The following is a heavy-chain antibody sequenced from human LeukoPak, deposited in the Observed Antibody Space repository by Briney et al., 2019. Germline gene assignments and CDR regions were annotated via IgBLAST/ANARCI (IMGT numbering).Heavy chain of an antibody. CDR2: ISSSGSTI. D-gene: IGHD1-26*01. J-gene: IGHJ4*02. V-gene: IGHV3-48*04. CDR3: ARGGLGSWTFDS. Sequence: GGSLRLSCAASGFTFSSYSMNWVRQAPGKGLEWVSYISSSGSTIYYADSVKGRFTISRDNANYSLSLQMNSLRAEDTAVYYCARGGLGSWTFDSWGQGTLVTVSS. CDR1: GFTFSSYS.